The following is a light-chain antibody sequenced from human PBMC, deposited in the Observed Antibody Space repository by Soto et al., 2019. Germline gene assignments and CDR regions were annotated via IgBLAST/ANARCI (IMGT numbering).Light chain of an antibody. J-gene: IGKJ1*01. CDR1: QSISNY. CDR3: QQSYSTPRT. V-gene: IGKV1-39*01. CDR2: AAS. Sequence: DIQMTQSPSSLSASVGDRVTITCRASQSISNYLNWYQQKPGKAPKLLMYAASSLQSGVPSRFGGSGYGTDFTLNISSLQPEDFATYYCQQSYSTPRTFGQGTKVEIK.